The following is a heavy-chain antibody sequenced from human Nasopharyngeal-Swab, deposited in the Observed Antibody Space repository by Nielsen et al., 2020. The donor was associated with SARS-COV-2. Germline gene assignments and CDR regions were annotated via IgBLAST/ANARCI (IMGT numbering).Heavy chain of an antibody. V-gene: IGHV3-33*05. J-gene: IGHJ3*02. D-gene: IGHD6-13*01. CDR3: ARDNQQGAVDAVDI. CDR2: ISYDGSNK. Sequence: VRQDPGKGLEWVAVISYDGSNKYYADSVKGRFTISRDNSKNTLYLQMNSLRAEDTAVYYCARDNQQGAVDAVDIWGQGTMVTVSS.